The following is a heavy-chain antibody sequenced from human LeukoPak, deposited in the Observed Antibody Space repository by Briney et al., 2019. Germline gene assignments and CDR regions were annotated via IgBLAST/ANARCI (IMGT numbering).Heavy chain of an antibody. Sequence: SETLSLTFTVSGASVSSYYWSWSRQPPGKGLEWIGYIYYSGSTNYNPSLKGRVTISVDTSKNQFSLKLSSATAADTAVYYCARHPSPKFVFWSAAYFYYWGQGTLVTVSS. CDR2: IYYSGST. D-gene: IGHD3-3*01. V-gene: IGHV4-59*08. J-gene: IGHJ4*02. CDR3: ARHPSPKFVFWSAAYFYY. CDR1: GASVSSYY.